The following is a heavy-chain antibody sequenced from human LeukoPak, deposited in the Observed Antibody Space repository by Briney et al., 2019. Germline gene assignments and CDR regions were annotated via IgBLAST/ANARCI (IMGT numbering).Heavy chain of an antibody. V-gene: IGHV3-23*01. J-gene: IGHJ6*03. CDR1: GFTFSSYA. Sequence: PGGSLRLSCAASGFTFSSYAMSWVRQAPGKGLEWVSGIRGSGGNTYYADSVKGRFTISRDNSKNTLYLQMNSLRAEDTAVYFCAKGSTILYFYYMDVWGKGTTVTVSS. D-gene: IGHD5-24*01. CDR3: AKGSTILYFYYMDV. CDR2: IRGSGGNT.